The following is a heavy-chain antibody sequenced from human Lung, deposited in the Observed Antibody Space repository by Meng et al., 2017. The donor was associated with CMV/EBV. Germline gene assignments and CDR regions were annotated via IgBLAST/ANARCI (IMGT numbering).Heavy chain of an antibody. Sequence: QVQLQESGPGRVKPSEALPLTCNGSGGSISSYYWSWFRQPAGKGLEWIGRIYTSGSTNYNPSLKSRVTMSVDTSKNQFSLKLSSVTAADTAVYYCARGSRDEAFQHWGQGTLVTVSS. CDR1: GGSISSYY. CDR2: IYTSGST. CDR3: ARGSRDEAFQH. D-gene: IGHD5-24*01. J-gene: IGHJ1*01. V-gene: IGHV4-4*07.